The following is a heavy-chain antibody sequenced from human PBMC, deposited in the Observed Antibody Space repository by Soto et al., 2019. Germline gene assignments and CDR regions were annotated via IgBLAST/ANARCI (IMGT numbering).Heavy chain of an antibody. V-gene: IGHV4-39*01. D-gene: IGHD2-15*01. CDR2: IYYSGYT. J-gene: IGHJ4*02. CDR1: GGSISSSSYY. CDR3: ARQVTDCSGGSCHAYFDY. Sequence: SETLSLTCTVSGGSISSSSYYWGWIRQPPGKGLEWIGSIYYSGYTYYNPSLKSRLSMSVDTSKNQFSLKLRSVTAADTAVYYCARQVTDCSGGSCHAYFDYWGQGSLVTVSS.